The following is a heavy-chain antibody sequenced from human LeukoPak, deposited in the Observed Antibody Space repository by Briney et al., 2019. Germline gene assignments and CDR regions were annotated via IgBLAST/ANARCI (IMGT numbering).Heavy chain of an antibody. Sequence: SCKASGYTFTTYGTHWVRQAPGKGLEWVAVISYDGSNKYYADSVKGRFTISRDNSKNTLYLQMNSLRAEDTAVYYCARGSLNIAVAGVDYWGQGTLVTVSS. V-gene: IGHV3-30-3*01. CDR1: GYTFTTYG. J-gene: IGHJ4*02. D-gene: IGHD6-19*01. CDR3: ARGSLNIAVAGVDY. CDR2: ISYDGSNK.